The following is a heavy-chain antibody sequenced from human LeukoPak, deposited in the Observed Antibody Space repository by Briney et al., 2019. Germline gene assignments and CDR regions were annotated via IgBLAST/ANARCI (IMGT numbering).Heavy chain of an antibody. Sequence: PGGGLRLSCAASGVSSCSYWMSWVRPAPGGRGEWGANIKQDGSEKYCVDSVKGRVTISRDNAKNSLYLQMNRQKTEDTAGYYCSRDWAVLKSSLFLDYCGRGTLVIVS. CDR1: GVSSCSYW. D-gene: IGHD2-15*01. CDR2: IKQDGSEK. J-gene: IGHJ4*02. CDR3: SRDWAVLKSSLFLDY. V-gene: IGHV3-7*03.